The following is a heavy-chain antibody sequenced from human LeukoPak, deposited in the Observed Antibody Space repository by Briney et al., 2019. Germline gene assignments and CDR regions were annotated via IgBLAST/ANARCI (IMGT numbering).Heavy chain of an antibody. CDR2: IYYSGST. Sequence: PSETLSLTCTVSGGSISSRSYYWGWIRQPPGKELEWIGSIYYSGSTYYNPSLQSRVTISVDTSKNQFSLKLNSVTAADTAVYYCASFYCSGGSCYQYFSYYYMDVWGKGTTVTISS. CDR1: GGSISSRSYY. J-gene: IGHJ6*03. D-gene: IGHD2-15*01. CDR3: ASFYCSGGSCYQYFSYYYMDV. V-gene: IGHV4-39*01.